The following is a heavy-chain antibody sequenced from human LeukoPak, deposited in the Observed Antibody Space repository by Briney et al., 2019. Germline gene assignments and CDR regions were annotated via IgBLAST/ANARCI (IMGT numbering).Heavy chain of an antibody. CDR3: ARAHSYSTSSLPGY. V-gene: IGHV7-4-1*02. CDR1: GYTFISYA. D-gene: IGHD6-6*01. J-gene: IGHJ4*02. CDR2: INTNTGNP. Sequence: GASVKVSCKASGYTFISYAMTWVRQAPGQGLEWMGWINTNTGNPTYAQGFTGRFVFSLDTSVSTAYLQISSLKAEDTAVYYCARAHSYSTSSLPGYWGQGTLVTASS.